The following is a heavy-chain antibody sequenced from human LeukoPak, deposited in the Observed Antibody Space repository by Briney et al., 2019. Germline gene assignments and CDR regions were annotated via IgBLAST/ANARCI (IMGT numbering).Heavy chain of an antibody. CDR3: ARVGYCGGGSCYADY. CDR1: GYSISSGYY. J-gene: IGHJ4*02. D-gene: IGHD2-15*01. V-gene: IGHV4-38-2*02. CDR2: MYHSGSS. Sequence: SETLSLTCTVSGYSISSGYYWGWIRQPPGKGLEWIGSMYHSGSSYSDASLKSRVAMSVDPSKNQFSLNLSSVTAADTAVYYCARVGYCGGGSCYADYWGQGTQVTVSS.